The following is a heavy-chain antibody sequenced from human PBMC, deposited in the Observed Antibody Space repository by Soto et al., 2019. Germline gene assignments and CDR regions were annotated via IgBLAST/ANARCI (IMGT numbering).Heavy chain of an antibody. CDR3: ARGASTDCSNGVCSFFYNHDMDV. J-gene: IGHJ6*02. D-gene: IGHD2-8*01. CDR1: GYSFTDYH. CDR2: INPKSGGT. Sequence: QVQLVQSGAEVKKPGASVKVSCKASGYSFTDYHIHWVRQAPGQGLEWLGRINPKSGGTSTAQKFQGWVTRTTDTSISTASMELTRLSSDDTAIYYCARGASTDCSNGVCSFFYNHDMDVWGQGTTVTVSS. V-gene: IGHV1-2*04.